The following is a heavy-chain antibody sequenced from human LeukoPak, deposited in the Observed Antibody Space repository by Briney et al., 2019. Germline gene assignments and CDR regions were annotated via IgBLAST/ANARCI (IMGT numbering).Heavy chain of an antibody. D-gene: IGHD1-1*01. V-gene: IGHV4-59*12. CDR3: AREERSGGAFDI. CDR1: GGSISSYY. J-gene: IGHJ3*02. CDR2: IYYSGST. Sequence: SGTLSLTCTVSGGSISSYYWSWIRQPPGKGLEWIGYIYYSGSTNYNPSLKSRVTISVDTSKNQFSLKLSSVTAADTAVYYCAREERSGGAFDIWGQGTMVTVSS.